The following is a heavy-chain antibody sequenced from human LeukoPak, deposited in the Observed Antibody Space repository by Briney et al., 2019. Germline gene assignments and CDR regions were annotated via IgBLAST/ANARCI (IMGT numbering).Heavy chain of an antibody. Sequence: GGSLRRSCAASGFTVSSSYMSWVRQAPGKGLEWVSVIYSGGSTYYADSVKGRFTISRHNSKNTLYLQMSSLRAEDTAVYYCARVKGYYYYGMDVWGQGTTVTVSS. J-gene: IGHJ6*02. CDR1: GFTVSSSY. V-gene: IGHV3-53*04. CDR2: IYSGGST. CDR3: ARVKGYYYYGMDV.